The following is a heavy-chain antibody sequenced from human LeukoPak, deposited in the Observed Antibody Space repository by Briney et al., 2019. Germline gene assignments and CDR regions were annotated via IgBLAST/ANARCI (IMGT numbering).Heavy chain of an antibody. CDR3: ASRVLRYFGYYMDV. J-gene: IGHJ6*03. V-gene: IGHV4-34*01. CDR1: GGSFSGYY. D-gene: IGHD3-9*01. Sequence: PSETLSLTCAVYGGSFSGYYWSWIRQPPGKGLEWIGEINHSGSANYNPSLKSRVTISVDTSKNQFSPKLSSVTAADTAVYYCASRVLRYFGYYMDVWGKGTTVTVSS. CDR2: INHSGSA.